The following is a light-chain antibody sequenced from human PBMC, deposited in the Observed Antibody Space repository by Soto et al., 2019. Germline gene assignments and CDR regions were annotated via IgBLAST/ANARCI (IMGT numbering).Light chain of an antibody. J-gene: IGLJ3*02. CDR3: AAWDDSLNGWV. V-gene: IGLV1-44*01. CDR2: SNN. CDR1: SCNLGSNT. Sequence: QSVLTQPPSASGTPGQRVTISCSGSSCNLGSNTVNWYQQLPGTAPKLLIYSNNQRPSGVPDRFSGSKSGTSASLAISGLQSEDEADYYCAAWDDSLNGWVFGGGTKLTVL.